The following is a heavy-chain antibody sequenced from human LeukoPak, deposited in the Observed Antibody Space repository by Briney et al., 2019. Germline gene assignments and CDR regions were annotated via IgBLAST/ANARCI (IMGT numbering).Heavy chain of an antibody. D-gene: IGHD3-16*01. J-gene: IGHJ5*02. CDR3: ARRTIGAARFDP. CDR2: MNPNSGNT. Sequence: ASVKVSCKASGYTFTSYDINWVRQATGQWLEWMGWMNPNSGNTGYAQKFQGRVTMTRNTSISTAYMELSSLRSEDTAVYYCARRTIGAARFDPWGQGTLVTVSS. V-gene: IGHV1-8*01. CDR1: GYTFTSYD.